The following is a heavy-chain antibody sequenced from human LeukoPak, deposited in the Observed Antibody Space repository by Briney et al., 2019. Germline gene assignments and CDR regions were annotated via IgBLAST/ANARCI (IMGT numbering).Heavy chain of an antibody. Sequence: SETLSLTCTVSGGSISNYYWSWIRQPPGKGLEWIGYIYSSGSTNYNPSLKSRVTISVDTSKNQFSLKLSSVTAADTAVYYCARHYGPWGQGTLVTVSS. CDR1: GGSISNYY. CDR3: ARHYGP. D-gene: IGHD3-16*01. CDR2: IYSSGST. V-gene: IGHV4-59*01. J-gene: IGHJ5*02.